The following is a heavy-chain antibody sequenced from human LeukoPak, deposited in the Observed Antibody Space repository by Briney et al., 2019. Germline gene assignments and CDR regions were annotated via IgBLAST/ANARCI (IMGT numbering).Heavy chain of an antibody. V-gene: IGHV1-69*13. CDR3: ARGSGTITMVRGVFYGMDV. CDR2: IIPIFGTP. Sequence: SVKVSCKASGGTFSSYAISWVRQAPGQGLEWMGGIIPIFGTPNYAQKFQGRVTITADESTSTAYMELSSLRSEDTAVYYCARGSGTITMVRGVFYGMDVWGQGTTVTVSS. J-gene: IGHJ6*02. D-gene: IGHD3-10*01. CDR1: GGTFSSYA.